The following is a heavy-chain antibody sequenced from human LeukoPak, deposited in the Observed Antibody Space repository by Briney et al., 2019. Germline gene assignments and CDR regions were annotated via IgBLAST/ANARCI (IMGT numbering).Heavy chain of an antibody. CDR3: ARGLNTSPGVDY. Sequence: GGSLRLSCAASGFTFSSYWMSWVRQAPGKGLEWVANIKEDGSEKYYVDSVKGRFTSSRDNAKNSVYLQMSSLRDEDTAVYYCARGLNTSPGVDYWGQGTLVVVSS. V-gene: IGHV3-7*01. CDR2: IKEDGSEK. J-gene: IGHJ4*02. CDR1: GFTFSSYW. D-gene: IGHD3-16*01.